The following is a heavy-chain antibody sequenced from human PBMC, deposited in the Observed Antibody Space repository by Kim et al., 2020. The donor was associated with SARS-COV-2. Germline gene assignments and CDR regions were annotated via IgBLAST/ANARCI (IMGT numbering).Heavy chain of an antibody. D-gene: IGHD5-18*01. CDR3: ARGGLVFTAIDY. V-gene: IGHV4-30-2*04. J-gene: IGHJ4*02. Sequence: YYNPSLKSRFTISVDTSKNQFTLKLSSVTAADTAVYYCARGGLVFTAIDYWGQGTLVTVSS.